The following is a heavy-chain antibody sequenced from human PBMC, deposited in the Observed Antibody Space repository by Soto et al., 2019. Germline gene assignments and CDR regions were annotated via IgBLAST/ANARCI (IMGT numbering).Heavy chain of an antibody. CDR2: IYYSGST. CDR1: GGSISSYY. CDR3: ARRCGTTFDY. V-gene: IGHV4-59*01. J-gene: IGHJ4*02. Sequence: QVQLQESGPGLVKPSETLSLTCTVSGGSISSYYWSWIRQPPGKGLEWIGYIYYSGSTNYNPSLRCRVTISVDTSKNQFSLMLSSVTAADPAVYYCARRCGTTFDYWGQGTLVTVSS. D-gene: IGHD1-7*01.